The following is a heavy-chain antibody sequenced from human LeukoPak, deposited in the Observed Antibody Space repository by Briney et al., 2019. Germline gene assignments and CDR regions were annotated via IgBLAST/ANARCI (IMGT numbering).Heavy chain of an antibody. J-gene: IGHJ4*02. Sequence: GGSLRLSCAASGFTFSTYAMGWVRQAPGKGLEWVSAISGSGGSTYYADSVKGRFTISRDNSKNTLYLQMNSLRAEDTAVYYCAKPRGSHFDYWGQGTLVTVSS. D-gene: IGHD3-10*01. CDR2: ISGSGGST. CDR1: GFTFSTYA. V-gene: IGHV3-23*01. CDR3: AKPRGSHFDY.